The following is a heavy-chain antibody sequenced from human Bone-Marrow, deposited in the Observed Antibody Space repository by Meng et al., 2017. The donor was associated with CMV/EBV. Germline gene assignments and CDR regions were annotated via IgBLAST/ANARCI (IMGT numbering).Heavy chain of an antibody. D-gene: IGHD2-2*02. V-gene: IGHV3-30*04. CDR1: GFTFNTYS. CDR3: ARDGGEDIVVVPAAITSHYFDY. Sequence: GESLKISCVASGFTFNTYSLHWVRQAPGKGLEWVAVTSYEGSNKYYADSVKGRFTISRDNSKKTLYLQMNSLRAEDTAVYYCARDGGEDIVVVPAAITSHYFDYWGQGTLVTVSS. CDR2: TSYEGSNK. J-gene: IGHJ4*02.